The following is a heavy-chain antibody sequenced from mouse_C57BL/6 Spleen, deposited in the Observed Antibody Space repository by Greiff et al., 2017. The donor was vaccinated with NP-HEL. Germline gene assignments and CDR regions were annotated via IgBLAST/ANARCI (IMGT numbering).Heavy chain of an antibody. J-gene: IGHJ4*01. CDR3: ARWKDYYAMDY. V-gene: IGHV1-69*01. CDR1: GYTFTSYW. CDR2: IDPSDSYT. Sequence: QVQLQQPGAELVMPGASVKLSCKASGYTFTSYWMHWVKQRPGQGLEWIGEIDPSDSYTNYNQKFKGKSTLTVDKSSSTAYMQLSSLTSEDSAVYYCARWKDYYAMDYWVQGTSVTVSS.